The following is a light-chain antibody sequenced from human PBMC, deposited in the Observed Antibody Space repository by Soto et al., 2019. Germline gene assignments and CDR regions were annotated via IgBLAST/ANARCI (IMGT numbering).Light chain of an antibody. CDR1: QSVSSSY. CDR3: QQYGSSL. J-gene: IGKJ2*01. V-gene: IGKV3-20*01. Sequence: EIVLTQSPGTLSLSPGERATLSCRASQSVSSSYLAWYQQKPGQAPRLLIYGASSRATGIPDRFSSSGSGTDFTLTISRLEPEDFAVYYCQQYGSSLFGQGTKLEIK. CDR2: GAS.